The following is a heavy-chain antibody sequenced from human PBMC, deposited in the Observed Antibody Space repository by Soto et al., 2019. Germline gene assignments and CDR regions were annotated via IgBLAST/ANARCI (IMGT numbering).Heavy chain of an antibody. Sequence: QVQLQESGPGLVKPSQTLSLTCTVSGGSISSGGYYWSWIRQHPGKGLAWIGSIYYSGSTYYNPSLKSRVTISVDTSKNQFSLKLSSVTAADTAVYYCARDSHYGGNNNWFDPWGQGTLVTVSS. D-gene: IGHD4-17*01. V-gene: IGHV4-31*03. CDR3: ARDSHYGGNNNWFDP. CDR2: IYYSGST. J-gene: IGHJ5*02. CDR1: GGSISSGGYY.